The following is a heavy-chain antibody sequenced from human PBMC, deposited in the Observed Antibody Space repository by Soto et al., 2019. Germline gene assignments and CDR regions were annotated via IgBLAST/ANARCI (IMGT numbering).Heavy chain of an antibody. CDR3: ARGDGRRSSGFYSSFGMDV. Sequence: QVQLVQSGAEVKKPGASVKVSCKASGFTFTNYFFHWVRKAPRQGLEWMGIIRPYDGSPNDVQSLQGRVTLTSDTFTSTVDIELSSLRSDDTAVSYCARGDGRRSSGFYSSFGMDVWGHGTTVTVSS. CDR1: GFTFTNYF. CDR2: IRPYDGSP. V-gene: IGHV1-46*01. J-gene: IGHJ6*02. D-gene: IGHD6-25*01.